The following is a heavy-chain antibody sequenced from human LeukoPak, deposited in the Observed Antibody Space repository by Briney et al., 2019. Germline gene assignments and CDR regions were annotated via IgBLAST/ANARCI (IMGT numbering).Heavy chain of an antibody. CDR3: ARGGVLKSVDY. V-gene: IGHV4-59*11. Sequence: SETLSLTCTVSGGYLGSHYWTWIRQPPGKGLEWIGYIYDSGSTYYHPSLKSRVTISVDTSKNQFSLRLSSATAADTAVYYCARGGVLKSVDYWGLGTLVTVSS. J-gene: IGHJ4*02. CDR1: GGYLGSHY. D-gene: IGHD3-16*01. CDR2: IYDSGST.